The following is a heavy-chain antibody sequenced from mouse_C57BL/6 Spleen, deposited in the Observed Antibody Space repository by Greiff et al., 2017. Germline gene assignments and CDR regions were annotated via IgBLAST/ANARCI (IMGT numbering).Heavy chain of an antibody. J-gene: IGHJ2*01. CDR1: GYTFTDYY. Sequence: VHVKQSGPVLVKPGASVKMSCKASGYTFTDYYMNWVKQSHGKSLEWIGVINPYNGGTSYNQKFKGKATLTVDKSSSTAYMELNSLTSEDSAVYYCARGVLLRFYFDYWGQGTTLTVSS. V-gene: IGHV1-19*01. CDR2: INPYNGGT. D-gene: IGHD1-1*01. CDR3: ARGVLLRFYFDY.